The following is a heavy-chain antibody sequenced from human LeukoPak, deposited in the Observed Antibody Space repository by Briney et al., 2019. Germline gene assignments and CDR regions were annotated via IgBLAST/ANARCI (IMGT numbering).Heavy chain of an antibody. Sequence: GGSLRLSCAVSGFTFSSYSMHWVRQAPGKGLEFVSAISSNGRSTYYASSVKGRFTISRDISKNTLYLQMGSLRPADMAVYYCARSDNNLWFGELLSSFINSWWFDPWGQGTLVTVSS. CDR3: ARSDNNLWFGELLSSFINSWWFDP. D-gene: IGHD3-10*01. J-gene: IGHJ5*02. CDR2: ISSNGRST. CDR1: GFTFSSYS. V-gene: IGHV3-64*01.